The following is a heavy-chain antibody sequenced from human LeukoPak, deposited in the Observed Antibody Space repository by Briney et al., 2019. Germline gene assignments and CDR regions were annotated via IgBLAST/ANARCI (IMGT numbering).Heavy chain of an antibody. CDR1: GYTFTGYY. J-gene: IGHJ6*02. CDR3: ARGSGSYFYYYGMDV. CDR2: INPNSGGT. Sequence: ASVKVSCKASGYTFTGYYMHWVRQAPGQGLEWMGWINPNSGGTNYAQKFQGRVTMTRDTSISTAYMEPSRLRSDDTAVYYCARGSGSYFYYYGMDVWGQGTTVTVSS. D-gene: IGHD1-26*01. V-gene: IGHV1-2*02.